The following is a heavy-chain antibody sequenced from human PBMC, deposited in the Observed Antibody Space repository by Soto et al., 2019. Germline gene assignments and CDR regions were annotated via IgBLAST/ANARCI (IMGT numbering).Heavy chain of an antibody. Sequence: SAALSLTCTGSGSSISSYYWSWIRQPAGKGLEWIGRIYTSGSTNYNPSLKSRVTMSVDTSKNQFSLTLSSVTAADTSVYYCARDKVRITHYHYYGMDVWGQGTTVTVSS. V-gene: IGHV4-4*07. CDR3: ARDKVRITHYHYYGMDV. J-gene: IGHJ6*02. CDR1: GSSISSYY. D-gene: IGHD3-9*01. CDR2: IYTSGST.